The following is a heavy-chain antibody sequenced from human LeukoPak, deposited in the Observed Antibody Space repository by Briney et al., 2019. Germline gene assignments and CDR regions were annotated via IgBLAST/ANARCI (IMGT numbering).Heavy chain of an antibody. CDR1: GYTFTTYA. CDR2: INAGNGDA. Sequence: ASVKVSCKASGYTFTTYAIHWVRQAPGRSLEWMGRINAGNGDAKYSQNFHDRITITRGTSASTVYMELTSLRSEDTAVYYCGKSAPSRFDPWGQGTLVTVSS. CDR3: GKSAPSRFDP. J-gene: IGHJ5*02. V-gene: IGHV1-3*01.